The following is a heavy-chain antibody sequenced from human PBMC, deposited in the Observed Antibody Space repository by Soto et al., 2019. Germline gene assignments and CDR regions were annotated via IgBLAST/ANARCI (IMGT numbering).Heavy chain of an antibody. V-gene: IGHV3-66*01. CDR3: AGARIRGVFDY. CDR1: GFTVSSNY. J-gene: IGHJ4*02. CDR2: ISNNGNT. Sequence: TGGSLRLSCAASGFTVSSNYMSWVRQAPGKGLEWVSVISNNGNTYYADSVKGRFTISRDNSMNILYLQMNSLRVEDTALYYCAGARIRGVFDYWGQGTLVTVS. D-gene: IGHD3-10*01.